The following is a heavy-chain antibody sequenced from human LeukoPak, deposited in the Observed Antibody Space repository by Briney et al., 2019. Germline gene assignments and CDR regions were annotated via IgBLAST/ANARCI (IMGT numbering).Heavy chain of an antibody. CDR1: GFTFTNYA. J-gene: IGHJ3*02. D-gene: IGHD3-3*01. CDR2: IHSSGGRT. CDR3: AKLTGSGFWSGEEAFDI. V-gene: IGHV3-23*01. Sequence: PGGSLRLSCAASGFTFTNYAMTWVRQAPGKGLKWVSTIHSSGGRTYYADSVKGRFTISRDNSNNTLYLQMNGLRVEDTAVYYCAKLTGSGFWSGEEAFDIWGQGTMVTVSS.